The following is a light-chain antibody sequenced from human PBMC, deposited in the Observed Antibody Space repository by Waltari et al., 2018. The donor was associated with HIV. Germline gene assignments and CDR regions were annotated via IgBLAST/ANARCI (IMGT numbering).Light chain of an antibody. Sequence: QSALTQPPSASGSPGQSVTISCTGASSDLGVYNSVSWYQHRPGKAPKVIISEVSKRSSGVPIRFTGSTSGNTASLTGYGLQADDEAEYFCSFYGGSNILVFGGGTKLTVL. J-gene: IGLJ2*01. CDR2: EVS. V-gene: IGLV2-8*01. CDR3: SFYGGSNILV. CDR1: SSDLGVYNS.